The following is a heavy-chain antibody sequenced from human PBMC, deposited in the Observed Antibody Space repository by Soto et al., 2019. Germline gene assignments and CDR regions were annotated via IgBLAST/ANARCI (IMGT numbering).Heavy chain of an antibody. CDR3: AKDFKG. CDR1: GFTFDDYA. V-gene: IGHV3-9*01. Sequence: EVQLVESGGGLVQPGRSLRLSCAASGFTFDDYAMHWVRQAPGKGLEWVSGISWNSGSIGYADSVKGRFTISRDNAKNSLYLQMNSLRAEDTALYYCAKDFKGWGQGTLVTVSS. CDR2: ISWNSGSI. J-gene: IGHJ4*02.